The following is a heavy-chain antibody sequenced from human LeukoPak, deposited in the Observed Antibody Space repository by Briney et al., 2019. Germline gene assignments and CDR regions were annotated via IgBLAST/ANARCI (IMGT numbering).Heavy chain of an antibody. CDR1: GFTVSSNY. J-gene: IGHJ5*02. CDR3: ARVDYYDSSGYLP. V-gene: IGHV3-66*02. CDR2: IYSGGST. D-gene: IGHD3-22*01. Sequence: GGSLRLSCAASGFTVSSNYMSWVRQAPGKGLEWVSVIYSGGSTYYADSVKGRFTISRDNSKNTLYLQMNSLRAEDTAVYCCARVDYYDSSGYLPWGQGTLVTVSS.